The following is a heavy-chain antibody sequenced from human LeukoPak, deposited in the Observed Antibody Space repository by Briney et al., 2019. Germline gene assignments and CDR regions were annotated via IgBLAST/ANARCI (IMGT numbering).Heavy chain of an antibody. CDR3: AKMQGYFDY. J-gene: IGHJ4*02. CDR2: ISSSGSTI. V-gene: IGHV3-48*03. CDR1: GFTFSSYE. Sequence: PGGSLRLSCAASGFTFSSYEMNWVRQAPGKGLEWVSYISSSGSTIYYADSVKGRFTISRDNSKNMLYLQMNSLRAEDTAVYYCAKMQGYFDYWGQGTLVPVSS.